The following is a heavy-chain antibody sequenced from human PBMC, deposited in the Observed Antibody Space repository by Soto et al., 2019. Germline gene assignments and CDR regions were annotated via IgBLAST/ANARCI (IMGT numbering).Heavy chain of an antibody. D-gene: IGHD6-13*01. J-gene: IGHJ4*02. CDR1: GFTFSDYC. CDR2: IRSSGSTT. V-gene: IGHV3-11*01. CDR3: ARGMGSSSWYPQLPLDY. Sequence: PGGSMRVSCAAAGFTFSDYCMNWIRQAPGKGLEWVSYIRSSGSTTYYADSVKGRFTISRDNAKNSLFLQVNSLRAEDTAVYYCARGMGSSSWYPQLPLDYWGQGTLVTVSS.